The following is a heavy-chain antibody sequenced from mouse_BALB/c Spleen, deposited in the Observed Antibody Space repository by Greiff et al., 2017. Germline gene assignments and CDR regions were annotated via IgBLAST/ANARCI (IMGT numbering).Heavy chain of an antibody. CDR3: AREGITTATSFAD. CDR1: GYTFTDYW. V-gene: IGHV1-69*01. CDR2: IDTSDSYT. D-gene: IGHD1-2*01. J-gene: IGHJ3*01. Sequence: VQLQQPGAELVMPGASVKMSCKASGYTFTDYWMHWVKQRPGQGLEWIGAIDTSDSYTSYNQKFKGKATLTVDESSSTAYMQLSSLTSEDSAVYYCAREGITTATSFADWGQGTLVTVSA.